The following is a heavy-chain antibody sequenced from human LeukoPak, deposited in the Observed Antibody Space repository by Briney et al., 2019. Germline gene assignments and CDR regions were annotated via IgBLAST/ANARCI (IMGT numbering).Heavy chain of an antibody. CDR2: ISYDGSNK. V-gene: IGHV3-30*03. CDR3: ARDLEAVTMIVPY. J-gene: IGHJ4*02. Sequence: GRSLRLSCAASGFTFSSYGMHWVRQAPGKGLEWVAVISYDGSNKYYADSVKGRSTISRDNSKNTLYLQMNSLRAEDTAVYYCARDLEAVTMIVPYWGQGTLVTVSS. CDR1: GFTFSSYG. D-gene: IGHD3-22*01.